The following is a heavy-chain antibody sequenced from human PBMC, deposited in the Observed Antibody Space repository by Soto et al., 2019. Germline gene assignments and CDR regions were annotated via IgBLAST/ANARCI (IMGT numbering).Heavy chain of an antibody. CDR1: GGSISSYY. V-gene: IGHV4-59*01. J-gene: IGHJ5*02. Sequence: SETLSLTCTVSGGSISSYYWSWIRQPPGKGLEWIGYIYYSGSTNYNPSLKSRVTISVDTSKNQFSLKLSSVTAADTAVYYCARVELELAIGRFDPWGQGTLVTVSS. CDR2: IYYSGST. CDR3: ARVELELAIGRFDP. D-gene: IGHD2-2*03.